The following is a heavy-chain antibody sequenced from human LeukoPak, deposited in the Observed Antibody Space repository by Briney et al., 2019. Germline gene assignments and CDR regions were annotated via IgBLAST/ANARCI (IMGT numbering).Heavy chain of an antibody. V-gene: IGHV3-33*01. CDR1: GLTFSSYG. D-gene: IGHD1-26*01. J-gene: IGHJ5*02. Sequence: GGSLRLSCAASGLTFSSYGMYWVRQAPGKGLEWVAVIWYDGSNKYYGDSVRGRFTISRDNSKNMLYLEMNSLRAEDTAVYYCGGSVGATTDWFDPWGQGTQVIVSS. CDR3: GGSVGATTDWFDP. CDR2: IWYDGSNK.